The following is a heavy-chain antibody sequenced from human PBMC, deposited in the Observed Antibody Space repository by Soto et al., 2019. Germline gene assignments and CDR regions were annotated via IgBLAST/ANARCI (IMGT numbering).Heavy chain of an antibody. CDR1: GYTFTSNY. CDR3: ARGGYRYGTVY. J-gene: IGHJ4*02. Sequence: APVKVSCKASGYTFTSNYIHWVRQAPGQGLEWMGMINPSGGTTTYAQKFQGRGTMTGDTSTSTVYMELSSLRSEDTAVYYCARGGYRYGTVYWGQGTLVTVSS. D-gene: IGHD5-18*01. V-gene: IGHV1-46*03. CDR2: INPSGGTT.